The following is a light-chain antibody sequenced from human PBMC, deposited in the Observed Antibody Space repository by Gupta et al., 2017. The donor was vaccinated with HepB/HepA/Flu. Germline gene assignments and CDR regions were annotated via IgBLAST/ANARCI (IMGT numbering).Light chain of an antibody. CDR1: SADIGTYDL. Sequence: QSALTHPPPVSGSPGRSITFSCTGTSADIGTYDLVSWYHQHPGKAPKLMIYEVNKRPSGVSDRFSGSNSGNTASLTISGLQAEDEADYYCSSYTGSDTFVVFGGGTRLTVL. CDR3: SSYTGSDTFVV. V-gene: IGLV2-23*02. J-gene: IGLJ2*01. CDR2: EVN.